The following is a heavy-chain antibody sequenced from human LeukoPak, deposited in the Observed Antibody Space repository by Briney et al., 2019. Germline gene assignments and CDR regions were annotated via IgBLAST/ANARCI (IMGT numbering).Heavy chain of an antibody. Sequence: SETLSLTCAVYGGSFSGYYWSWIRQPPGKGLEWIGEINHSGSTNYNPSLKSRVTISVDTSKNQFSLKLSSVTAADTAVYYCARYDFWRPDYWGQGTLVTVSS. CDR2: INHSGST. J-gene: IGHJ4*02. CDR1: GGSFSGYY. CDR3: ARYDFWRPDY. D-gene: IGHD3-3*01. V-gene: IGHV4-34*01.